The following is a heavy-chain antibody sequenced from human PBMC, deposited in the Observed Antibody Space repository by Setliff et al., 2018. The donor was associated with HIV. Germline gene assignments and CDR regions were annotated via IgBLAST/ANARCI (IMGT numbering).Heavy chain of an antibody. CDR1: GGSFSGFY. V-gene: IGHV4-34*01. CDR2: INHSGST. J-gene: IGHJ4*02. D-gene: IGHD3-10*01. CDR3: ARAVGYYYGSGSHIDY. Sequence: PSETLSLTCAVYGGSFSGFYWNWIRQPPGKGLEWIGEINHSGSTNYNPSLKSRVTISVDTSKNQFSLKLSSVPAADTAVYYCARAVGYYYGSGSHIDYWGQGPLVTVSS.